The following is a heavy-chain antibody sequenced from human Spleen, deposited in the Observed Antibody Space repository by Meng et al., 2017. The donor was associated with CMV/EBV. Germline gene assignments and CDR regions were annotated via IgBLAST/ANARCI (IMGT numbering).Heavy chain of an antibody. Sequence: SGSSFTSYWIGWVRTMPGKGLEWMGIIYPGDSDTRYSPSCRGKVTISVDKSIRTAYLQWSGLKASDTAMYYCARLHFGGNYIGPFDPWGQGTLVTVSS. CDR3: ARLHFGGNYIGPFDP. CDR1: GSSFTSYW. D-gene: IGHD4-23*01. CDR2: IYPGDSDT. J-gene: IGHJ5*02. V-gene: IGHV5-51*01.